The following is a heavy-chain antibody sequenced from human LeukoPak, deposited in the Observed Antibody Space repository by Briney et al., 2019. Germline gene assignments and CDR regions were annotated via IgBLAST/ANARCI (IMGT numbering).Heavy chain of an antibody. CDR1: GGSINSYY. V-gene: IGHV4-59*01. CDR3: ARETGGSGSYGLDC. CDR2: IYYSGST. J-gene: IGHJ4*02. Sequence: SETLSLTCTVSGGSINSYYWSWIRQPPGKGLEWIGYIYYSGSTNYNPSLKSRVAISVDTSKKQVSLKLSSVTAADTAVYYCARETGGSGSYGLDCWGQGTLVTVSS. D-gene: IGHD3-10*01.